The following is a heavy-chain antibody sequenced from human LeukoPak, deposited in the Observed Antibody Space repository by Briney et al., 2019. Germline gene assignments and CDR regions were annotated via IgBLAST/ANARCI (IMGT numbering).Heavy chain of an antibody. CDR2: IGVSADST. CDR3: ARDPNPLYSSSSAIGY. D-gene: IGHD6-6*01. CDR1: GFTLSTRA. V-gene: IGHV3-23*01. Sequence: GGSLRLSCAASGFTLSTRATSWVRQAPGKGLEWVSVIGVSADSTYYADSVKGRFTISRDNSKNTLYLQMNDLRAEDTAIYYCARDPNPLYSSSSAIGYWGQGTLVTVSS. J-gene: IGHJ4*02.